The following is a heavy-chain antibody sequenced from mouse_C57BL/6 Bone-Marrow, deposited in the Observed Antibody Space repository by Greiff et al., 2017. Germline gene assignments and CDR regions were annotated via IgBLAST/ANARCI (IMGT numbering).Heavy chain of an antibody. CDR3: ARLYYSNLYYAMDY. CDR2: ISNLAYSI. V-gene: IGHV5-15*01. J-gene: IGHJ4*01. Sequence: DVQLVESGGGLVQPGGSLKLSCAASGFTFSDYGMAWVRQAPRKGPEWVAFISNLAYSIYYADTVKGRFTFSREDAKNTLYLEMSSLRSEDTAMYYCARLYYSNLYYAMDYWGQGTSVTVSS. CDR1: GFTFSDYG. D-gene: IGHD2-5*01.